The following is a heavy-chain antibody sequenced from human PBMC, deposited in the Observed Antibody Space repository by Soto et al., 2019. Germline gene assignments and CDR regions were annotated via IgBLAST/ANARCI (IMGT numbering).Heavy chain of an antibody. D-gene: IGHD4-17*01. CDR3: ATSRSGMTTVTQYYYGMDV. CDR1: GYTLTELS. J-gene: IGHJ6*02. CDR2: FDPEDGET. V-gene: IGHV1-24*01. Sequence: GASVKVSCKVSGYTLTELSMHWVRQAPGKKREWMGGFDPEDGETIYAQKFQGRVTMTEDTSTDTAYMELSSLRSEDTAVYYCATSRSGMTTVTQYYYGMDVWGQGTTVTHSS.